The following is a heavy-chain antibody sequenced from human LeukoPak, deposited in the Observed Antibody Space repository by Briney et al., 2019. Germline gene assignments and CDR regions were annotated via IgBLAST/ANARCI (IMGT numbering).Heavy chain of an antibody. CDR2: IYYSGST. CDR3: ARAGYSGYDWQSYYYYGMDV. CDR1: GGSISSYY. V-gene: IGHV4-59*01. D-gene: IGHD5-12*01. Sequence: PSETLSLTCTVSGGSISSYYWSWIRQPPGKGLEWIGYIYYSGSTNYNPSLKSRVTISVDTSKNQFSLKLSSVTAADTAVYYCARAGYSGYDWQSYYYYGMDVWGQGTTVTVSS. J-gene: IGHJ6*02.